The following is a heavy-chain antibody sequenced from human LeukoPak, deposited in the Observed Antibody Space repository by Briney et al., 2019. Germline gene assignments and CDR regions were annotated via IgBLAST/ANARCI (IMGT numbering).Heavy chain of an antibody. CDR2: ISYDGSNK. CDR3: ARDSGSLPPYFDY. CDR1: GFTFSSYA. Sequence: GGSLRLSCAASGFTFSSYAMHWVRQAPGKGLEWVAVISYDGSNKYYADSVKGRFTISRDNSKNTLYLQMNSLRAEDTAVYYCARDSGSLPPYFDYWGQGTLVPVSS. J-gene: IGHJ4*02. D-gene: IGHD1-26*01. V-gene: IGHV3-30-3*01.